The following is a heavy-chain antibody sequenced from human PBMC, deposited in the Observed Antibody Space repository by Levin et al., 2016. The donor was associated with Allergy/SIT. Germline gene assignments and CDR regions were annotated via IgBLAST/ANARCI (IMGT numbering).Heavy chain of an antibody. CDR2: IYYSGST. Sequence: WIRQPPGKGLEWIGYIYYSGSTNYNPSLKSRVTISVDTSKNQFSLKLSSVTAADTAVYYCARDYYDSNNWFDPWGQGTLVTVSS. CDR3: ARDYYDSNNWFDP. V-gene: IGHV4-59*01. D-gene: IGHD3-22*01. J-gene: IGHJ5*02.